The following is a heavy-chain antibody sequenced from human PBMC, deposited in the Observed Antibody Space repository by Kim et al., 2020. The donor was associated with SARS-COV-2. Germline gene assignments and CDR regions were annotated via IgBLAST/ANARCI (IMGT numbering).Heavy chain of an antibody. Sequence: GALRLSCAASGFTFSSYAMSWVRQAPGKGLEWVSAISGSGGSTYYADSVKGRFTISRDNSKNTLYLQMNSLRAEDTAVYYCAKDQDYDILTGYYMAFDYWGQGTLVTVSS. CDR1: GFTFSSYA. CDR3: AKDQDYDILTGYYMAFDY. D-gene: IGHD3-9*01. CDR2: ISGSGGST. V-gene: IGHV3-23*01. J-gene: IGHJ4*02.